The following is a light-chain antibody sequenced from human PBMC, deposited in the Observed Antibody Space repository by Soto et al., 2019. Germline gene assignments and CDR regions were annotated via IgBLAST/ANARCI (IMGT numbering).Light chain of an antibody. CDR3: QVYGDSSPT. CDR2: GAS. Sequence: EIVLTQSPGTLSLSPGERATLSCRASQTISNSYSAWYQQKPGQALRLLIYGASTRATGIPERFSGSGSGTEFTLTISRLEPGDFAVYYCQVYGDSSPTFGQGTKVEIK. CDR1: QTISNSY. J-gene: IGKJ1*01. V-gene: IGKV3-20*01.